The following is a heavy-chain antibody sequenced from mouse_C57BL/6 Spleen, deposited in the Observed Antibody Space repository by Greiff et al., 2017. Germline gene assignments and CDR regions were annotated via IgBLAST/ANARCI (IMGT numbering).Heavy chain of an antibody. J-gene: IGHJ2*01. V-gene: IGHV1-15*01. CDR2: IDPETGGT. CDR1: GYTFTDYE. D-gene: IGHD3-1*01. CDR3: TIQGYVPDY. Sequence: QVQLKESGAELVRPGASVTLSCKASGYTFTDYEMHWVKQTPVHGLEWIGAIDPETGGTAYNQKFKGKAILTADKSSSTAYVELRSLTSEDSAVYYCTIQGYVPDYWGQGTTLTVSS.